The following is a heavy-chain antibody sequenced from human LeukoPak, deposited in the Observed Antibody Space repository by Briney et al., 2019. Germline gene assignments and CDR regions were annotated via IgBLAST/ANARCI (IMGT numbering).Heavy chain of an antibody. CDR3: ARGRARDGSYPWFDS. V-gene: IGHV4-59*01. J-gene: IGHJ5*01. D-gene: IGHD3-10*01. CDR1: GGSICSYY. Sequence: SETLSLTCNVSGGSICSYYWTWLRQPPGRGLEWIGYIYYSGSTNYSPSLESRVSISVDTSKNQFSLRLNSVTAADTAIYYCARGRARDGSYPWFDSWGQGTLVTVSS. CDR2: IYYSGST.